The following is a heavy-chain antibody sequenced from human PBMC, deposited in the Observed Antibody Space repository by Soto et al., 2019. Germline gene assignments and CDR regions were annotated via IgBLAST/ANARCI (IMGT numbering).Heavy chain of an antibody. V-gene: IGHV3-23*01. J-gene: IGHJ6*03. CDR3: AKDQGYYYYMDV. CDR2: ISGSGGGT. D-gene: IGHD2-15*01. Sequence: PGGSLRLSCAASGFTFSHYGMTWVRQAPGKGLEWVSSISGSGGGTYYADSVKGRFTISRDNSKNTLYLQINSLSAEDTAVYYCAKDQGYYYYMDVWGKGTTVTVSS. CDR1: GFTFSHYG.